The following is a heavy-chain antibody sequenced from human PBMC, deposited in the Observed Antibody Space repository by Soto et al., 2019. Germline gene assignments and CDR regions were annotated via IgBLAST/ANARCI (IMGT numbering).Heavy chain of an antibody. CDR1: GYTFTSYY. J-gene: IGHJ6*02. V-gene: IGHV1-46*01. Sequence: ASVKVSCKASGYTFTSYYMHWVRQAPGQGLEWMGIINPSGGTTSYAQKFQGWVTMTRDTSISTAYVELSRLRSDDTAVYYCARGLGRLELRYYYYGMDVWGQGTTVTVSS. CDR3: ARGLGRLELRYYYYGMDV. D-gene: IGHD1-7*01. CDR2: INPSGGTT.